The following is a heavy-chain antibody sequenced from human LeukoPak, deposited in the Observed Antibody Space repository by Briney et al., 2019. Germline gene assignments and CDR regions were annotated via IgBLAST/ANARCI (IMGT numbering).Heavy chain of an antibody. Sequence: ASVKVSCKASGYTFTSYGISWVRQAPGRGLEWMGWISAYNGNTNYAQKLQGRVTMTTDTSTSTAYMELRSLRSDDTAVYYCARDIRLRFLEWFAGSDYWGQGTLVTVSS. V-gene: IGHV1-18*01. CDR2: ISAYNGNT. D-gene: IGHD3-3*01. CDR1: GYTFTSYG. J-gene: IGHJ4*02. CDR3: ARDIRLRFLEWFAGSDY.